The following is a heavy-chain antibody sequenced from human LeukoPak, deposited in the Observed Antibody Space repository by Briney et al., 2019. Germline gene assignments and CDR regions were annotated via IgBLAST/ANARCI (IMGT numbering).Heavy chain of an antibody. J-gene: IGHJ6*02. CDR3: ARGARKNYDILTGYYGLYYYYYGMDV. D-gene: IGHD3-9*01. CDR1: GGSISSGGYY. V-gene: IGHV4-31*03. CDR2: IYYSGST. Sequence: PSETLSLTCTVSGGSISSGGYYWSWIRQHPGKGLEWIGYIYYSGSTYYNPSLKSRVTISVDTSKNQFSLKLSSVTAADTAVYYCARGARKNYDILTGYYGLYYYYYGMDVWGQGTTVTVSS.